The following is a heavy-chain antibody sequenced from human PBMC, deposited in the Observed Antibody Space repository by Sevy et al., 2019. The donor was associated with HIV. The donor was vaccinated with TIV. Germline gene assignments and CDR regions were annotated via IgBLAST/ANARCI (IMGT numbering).Heavy chain of an antibody. CDR2: MNPNSGNT. D-gene: IGHD6-19*01. Sequence: ASVKFSCKASGYTFTSYDINWVRQATGQGLEWMGWMNPNSGNTGYAQKFQGRVTMTRNTSISKAYMELRSLRSEDTAMYYCARAGSGWYDHYFDPWGQGTRVTVSS. V-gene: IGHV1-8*01. J-gene: IGHJ4*02. CDR1: GYTFTSYD. CDR3: ARAGSGWYDHYFDP.